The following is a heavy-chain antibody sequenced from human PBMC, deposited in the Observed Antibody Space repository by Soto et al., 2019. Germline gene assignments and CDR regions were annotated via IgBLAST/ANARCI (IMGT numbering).Heavy chain of an antibody. CDR1: GFTFTRYS. Sequence: GGSLRLSCPASGFTFTRYSMNWVRQAPRTWLESVSSLRSTTNCIYYGCCIKGRFTISRENAKNSLYLEMNGLRAEDTAVYYCARESEDLTSNFDDWGQGTLVTVSS. CDR3: ARESEDLTSNFDD. V-gene: IGHV3-21*06. J-gene: IGHJ4*02. CDR2: LRSTTNCI.